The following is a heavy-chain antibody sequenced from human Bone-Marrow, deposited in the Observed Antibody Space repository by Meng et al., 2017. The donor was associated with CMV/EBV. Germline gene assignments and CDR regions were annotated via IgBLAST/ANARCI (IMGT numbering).Heavy chain of an antibody. D-gene: IGHD6-19*01. V-gene: IGHV1-2*02. CDR2: INPNSGGT. Sequence: QVQLEQTGAEVKKPGASVKVSCKASGYTFTGYYMHWVRQAPGQGLEWMGWINPNSGGTNYAQKFQGRVTMTRDTSISTAYMELSRLRSDDTAVYYCARDKVASSGWYDYWGQGTLVTVSS. CDR1: GYTFTGYY. CDR3: ARDKVASSGWYDY. J-gene: IGHJ4*02.